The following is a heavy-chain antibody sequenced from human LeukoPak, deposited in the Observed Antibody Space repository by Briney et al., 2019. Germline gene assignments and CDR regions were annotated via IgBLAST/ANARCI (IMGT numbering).Heavy chain of an antibody. CDR1: GYTFTDYY. Sequence: ASVKVSCKVSGYTFTDYYMHWVQQAPGKGLEWMGLVYPEDGETIYAEKFQGRVTITADTSTDTAYMELSSLRSEDTAVYYCASGGRIVGATGDAFDIWGQGTTVTVSS. V-gene: IGHV1-69-2*01. J-gene: IGHJ3*02. D-gene: IGHD1-26*01. CDR2: VYPEDGET. CDR3: ASGGRIVGATGDAFDI.